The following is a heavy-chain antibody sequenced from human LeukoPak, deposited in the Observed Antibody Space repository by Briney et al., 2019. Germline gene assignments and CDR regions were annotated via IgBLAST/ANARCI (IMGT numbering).Heavy chain of an antibody. J-gene: IGHJ3*02. V-gene: IGHV4-4*07. CDR2: IYTSGST. CDR3: ARAPRTYNWNLDAFDI. CDR1: GGSISSCY. D-gene: IGHD1-20*01. Sequence: PSETLSLTCTVSGGSISSCYWSWIRQPAGKGLEWIGRIYTSGSTNYNPSLKSRVTMSVDTSKNQFSLKLSSVTAADTAVYYCARAPRTYNWNLDAFDIWGQGTMVTVSS.